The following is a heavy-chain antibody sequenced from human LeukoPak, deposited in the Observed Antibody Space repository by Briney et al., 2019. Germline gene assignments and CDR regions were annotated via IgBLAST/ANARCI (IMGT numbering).Heavy chain of an antibody. CDR3: ARDHYYGSVSDHNVFDS. Sequence: GASVKVSCEASGYTFTGYYMHWVRQAPGQRLEWMGRIDTKSGVKKYVQRFAGRVIMTRDTSISTAYMDLSRLRSDDTAVYYCARDHYYGSVSDHNVFDSWGQGTLVTVSS. CDR2: IDTKSGVK. CDR1: GYTFTGYY. D-gene: IGHD3-10*01. V-gene: IGHV1-2*06. J-gene: IGHJ4*02.